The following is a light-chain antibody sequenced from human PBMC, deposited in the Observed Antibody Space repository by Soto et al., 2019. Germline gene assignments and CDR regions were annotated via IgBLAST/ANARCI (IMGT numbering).Light chain of an antibody. CDR3: QHYGSFLFT. V-gene: IGKV3-20*01. CDR2: GAS. Sequence: EIVLTQSPGTLSLSPGERATLSCRASQSVSSSYLAWYQQKPGQAPRLLIHGASSRATGIPDRFSGSGSGTDFTLTISRLEPEDFAVYYCQHYGSFLFTFGPGTKVDIK. CDR1: QSVSSSY. J-gene: IGKJ3*01.